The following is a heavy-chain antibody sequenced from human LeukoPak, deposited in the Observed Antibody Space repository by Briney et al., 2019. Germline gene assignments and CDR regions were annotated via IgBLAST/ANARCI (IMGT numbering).Heavy chain of an antibody. Sequence: ASVKVSCKASGGTFSSYAISWVRQAPGQGLEWMGGIIPIFGTANYAQKLQGRVTMTTDTSTSTAYMELRSLRSDDTAVYYCARLRSSTWPNYYYYMDVWGKGTTVTISS. CDR2: IIPIFGTA. V-gene: IGHV1-69*05. CDR1: GGTFSSYA. CDR3: ARLRSSTWPNYYYYMDV. D-gene: IGHD6-13*01. J-gene: IGHJ6*03.